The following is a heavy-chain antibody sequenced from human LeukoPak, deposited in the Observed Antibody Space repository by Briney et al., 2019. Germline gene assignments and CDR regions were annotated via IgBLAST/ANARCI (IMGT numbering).Heavy chain of an antibody. D-gene: IGHD5-18*01. V-gene: IGHV4-59*08. J-gene: IGHJ4*02. CDR2: IYYSGST. CDR1: GGSISSYY. CDR3: ARQDTAMACFDY. Sequence: SETLSLTCTVSGGSISSYYWSWIRQPPGKGLEWIGYIYYSGSTNYNPSLKSRVTISVDTSKNQFSLKLSSVTAADTAVYYCARQDTAMACFDYWGQGTLVTVSS.